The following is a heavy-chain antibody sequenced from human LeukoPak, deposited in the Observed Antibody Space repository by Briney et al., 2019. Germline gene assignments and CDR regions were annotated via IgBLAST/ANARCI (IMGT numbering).Heavy chain of an antibody. J-gene: IGHJ4*02. CDR3: ARERRGFDY. V-gene: IGHV1-46*01. CDR2: INPSGGST. Sequence: ASVKVSCKASGYTFTSYGISWVRQAPGQGLEWMGIINPSGGSTSYAQKFQGRVTMTRDTSTSTVYMELSSLRSEDTAVYYCARERRGFDYWGQGTLVTVSS. CDR1: GYTFTSYG.